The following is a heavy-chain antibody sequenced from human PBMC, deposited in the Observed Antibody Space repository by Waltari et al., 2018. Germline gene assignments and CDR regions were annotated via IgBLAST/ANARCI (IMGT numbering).Heavy chain of an antibody. CDR3: ARETQDGYTPRFDY. V-gene: IGHV4-59*01. D-gene: IGHD3-16*01. CDR2: IYYSGST. J-gene: IGHJ4*02. CDR1: GGSISSYY. Sequence: QVQLQESGPGLVKPSETLSLTCTVSGGSISSYYWSWIRQPPGKGLEWIGYIYYSGSTNPNPPLKSRVTISVDTSKNQFSLKLSSVTAADTAVYYCARETQDGYTPRFDYWGQGTLVTVSS.